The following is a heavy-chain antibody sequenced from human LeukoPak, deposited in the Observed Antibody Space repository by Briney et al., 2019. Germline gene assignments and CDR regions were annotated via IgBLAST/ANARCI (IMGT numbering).Heavy chain of an antibody. CDR1: GYIFTSYW. CDR3: ARHLRLWQNWFDP. D-gene: IGHD5-18*01. Sequence: GECLRSSCKGSGYIFTSYWISWVRQLPGKGREWMGRINPSDSYTNYSPSFQGQVTISADKSISTAYLQWRSLKASDTAMYYCARHLRLWQNWFDPWGQGDLVTVSS. V-gene: IGHV5-10-1*04. J-gene: IGHJ5*02. CDR2: INPSDSYT.